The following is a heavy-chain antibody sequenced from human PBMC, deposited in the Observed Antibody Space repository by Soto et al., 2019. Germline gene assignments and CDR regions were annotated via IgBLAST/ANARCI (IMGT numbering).Heavy chain of an antibody. CDR1: GGTFSSYA. V-gene: IGHV1-69*13. J-gene: IGHJ6*02. Sequence: GASVKVSCKASGGTFSSYAVSWVRQAPGQGLEWMGGIIPIFGTANYAQKFQGRVTITADESTSTAYMELSSLRSEDTAVYYYARGSYYGSGSPSYYYYYGMDVWGQGTTVTVSS. CDR2: IIPIFGTA. CDR3: ARGSYYGSGSPSYYYYYGMDV. D-gene: IGHD3-10*01.